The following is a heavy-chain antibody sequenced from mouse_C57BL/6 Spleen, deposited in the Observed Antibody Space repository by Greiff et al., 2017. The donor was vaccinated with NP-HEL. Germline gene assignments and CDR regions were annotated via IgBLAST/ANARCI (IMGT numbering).Heavy chain of an antibody. CDR1: GYTFTDYY. J-gene: IGHJ2*01. CDR2: INPNNGGT. V-gene: IGHV1-26*01. Sequence: EVQLQQSGPELVKPGASVKISCKASGYTFTDYYMNWVKQSHGKSLEWIGDINPNNGGTSYNQKFKGKATLTVDKSSSTAYMALRSLTSEDSAVDYCARGRGYYYGSSYDYWGQGTTLTVSS. D-gene: IGHD1-1*01. CDR3: ARGRGYYYGSSYDY.